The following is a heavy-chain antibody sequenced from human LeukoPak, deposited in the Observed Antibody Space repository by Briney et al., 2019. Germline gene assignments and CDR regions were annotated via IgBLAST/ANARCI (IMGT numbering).Heavy chain of an antibody. J-gene: IGHJ4*02. D-gene: IGHD3-22*01. CDR1: GFSFSGYA. CDR2: VSDSGDAT. Sequence: GGSLRLSCAAYGFSFSGYAMSWVCQAPGKGLEWVSGVSDSGDATFYADSVRGRFTISRATSKNTVFLQLNSLSAAATAVYYAVKAVWPAGDRGGYYSPFEYWGQGTLVTVSS. CDR3: VKAVWPAGDRGGYYSPFEY. V-gene: IGHV3-23*01.